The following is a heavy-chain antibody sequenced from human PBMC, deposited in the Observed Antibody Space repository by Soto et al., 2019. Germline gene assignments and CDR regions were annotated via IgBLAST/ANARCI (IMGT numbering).Heavy chain of an antibody. CDR1: GFTFSSYA. CDR3: ARAFESGYSYGYFGY. Sequence: QVQLVASGGGVVQPGRSLRLSCAASGFTFSSYAMQWVRQAPGKALERVAVISYDGSNKYYAYSVKGRFTISRDTSKHTLSLQMNSRSAEDTAVYYCARAFESGYSYGYFGYWGQGTLVTVSS. D-gene: IGHD5-18*01. J-gene: IGHJ4*02. CDR2: ISYDGSNK. V-gene: IGHV3-30-3*01.